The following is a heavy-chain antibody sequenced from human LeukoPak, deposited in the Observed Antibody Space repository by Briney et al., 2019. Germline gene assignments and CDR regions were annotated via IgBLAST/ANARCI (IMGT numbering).Heavy chain of an antibody. CDR1: GGSISSYY. V-gene: IGHV4-59*01. CDR2: IYYSGST. Sequence: SETLSLTCTVSGGSISSYYWSWIRQPPGKGLEWIGYIYYSGSTNYNPSLKSRVTISVDTSKNQFSLKLRSVTAADTAVYYCARGEPGIAGLKNGFDPWGQGTLVTVSS. CDR3: ARGEPGIAGLKNGFDP. J-gene: IGHJ5*02. D-gene: IGHD6-13*01.